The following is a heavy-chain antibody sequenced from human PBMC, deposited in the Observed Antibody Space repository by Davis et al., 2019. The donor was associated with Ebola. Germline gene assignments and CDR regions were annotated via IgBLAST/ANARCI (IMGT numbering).Heavy chain of an antibody. CDR2: ISGSGYST. CDR1: GFTFSSHA. V-gene: IGHV3-23*01. Sequence: GESLKISCAASGFTFSSHAMSWVRQAPGKGLEWVSAISGSGYSTYYADSVKGRFTISRDNSKNTLYLQMDSLNAEDTAVYYCAKSADYYHSSGYYYGGYYYGMDVWGQGTTVTVSS. CDR3: AKSADYYHSSGYYYGGYYYGMDV. D-gene: IGHD3-22*01. J-gene: IGHJ6*02.